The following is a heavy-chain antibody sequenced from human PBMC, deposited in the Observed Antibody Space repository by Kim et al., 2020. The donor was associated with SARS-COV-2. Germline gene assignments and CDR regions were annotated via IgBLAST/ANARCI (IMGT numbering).Heavy chain of an antibody. J-gene: IGHJ4*02. CDR3: TKDGYGSGSYYPFDY. V-gene: IGHV3-15*01. D-gene: IGHD3-10*01. Sequence: PVKGKFTISRDYSKDTLYLQMNSLKTEDTAVYYCTKDGYGSGSYYPFDYWGQGTLVTVSS.